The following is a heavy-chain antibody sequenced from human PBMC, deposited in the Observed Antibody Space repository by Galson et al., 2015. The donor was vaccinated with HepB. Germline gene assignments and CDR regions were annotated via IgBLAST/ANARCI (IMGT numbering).Heavy chain of an antibody. V-gene: IGHV3-7*01. CDR2: IKQDGSEK. CDR1: GFTFSSYW. CDR3: VRVDVGYCSSTSCYLSAFQH. D-gene: IGHD2-2*01. J-gene: IGHJ1*01. Sequence: SLRLSCAASGFTFSSYWMSWVRQAPGKGLEWAANIKQDGSEKYYVDSVKGRFTISRDNAKNSLYLQMNSLRAEDTAVYYCVRVDVGYCSSTSCYLSAFQHWGQGTLVTVSS.